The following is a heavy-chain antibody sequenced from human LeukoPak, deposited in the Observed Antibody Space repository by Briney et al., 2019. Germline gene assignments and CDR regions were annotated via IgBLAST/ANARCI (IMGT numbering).Heavy chain of an antibody. Sequence: SVKVSCKASGGTFSSYAISWVRQAPGQGLEWMGGIIPIFGTANYAQKFQGRVTITADKSTSTAYMGLSSLRSEDTVVYYCARDRYGSGSYPAFDIWGQGTMVTVSS. CDR3: ARDRYGSGSYPAFDI. CDR1: GGTFSSYA. CDR2: IIPIFGTA. J-gene: IGHJ3*02. V-gene: IGHV1-69*06. D-gene: IGHD3-10*01.